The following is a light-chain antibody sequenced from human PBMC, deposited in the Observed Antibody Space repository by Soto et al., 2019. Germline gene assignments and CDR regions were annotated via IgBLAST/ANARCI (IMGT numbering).Light chain of an antibody. V-gene: IGKV3-15*01. CDR1: QSVSSN. CDR2: DAS. J-gene: IGKJ5*01. CDR3: PPYQNWPLIT. Sequence: EIVMTQAPATLSVSPGERATLSCRASQSVSSNLAWYQQKTGQASRLLIYDASTRATGLPARFSGSGSGTEFTLTVSSLQSEQCAVSYCPPYQNWPLITFGQGTRLEI.